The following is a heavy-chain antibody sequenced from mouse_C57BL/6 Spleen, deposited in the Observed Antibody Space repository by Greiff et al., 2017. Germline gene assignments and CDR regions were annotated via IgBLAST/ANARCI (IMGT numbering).Heavy chain of an antibody. CDR1: GYTFTSYW. D-gene: IGHD2-1*01. Sequence: VQLQQPGAELVKPGASVKLSCKASGYTFTSYWMHWVKQRPGQGLEWIGMIHPNSGSTNYNEKFKSKATLTVDKSSSTAYMQLSSLTSEDSAVYYCAREGNGNYPWFAYWGQGTLVTVSA. J-gene: IGHJ3*01. CDR3: AREGNGNYPWFAY. CDR2: IHPNSGST. V-gene: IGHV1-64*01.